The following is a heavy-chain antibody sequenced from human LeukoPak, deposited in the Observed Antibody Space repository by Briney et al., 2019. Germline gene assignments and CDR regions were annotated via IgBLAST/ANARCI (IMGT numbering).Heavy chain of an antibody. D-gene: IGHD2-8*02. CDR3: ARGSWSYFDY. V-gene: IGHV4-34*01. CDR1: GGSFSGYY. J-gene: IGHJ4*02. Sequence: SGTLSLTCAVYGGSFSGYYWSWIRQPPGKGLEWIGEINHSGSTNYNPSLKSRVTISVDTSKNQFSLKLSSVTAADTAVYYCARGSWSYFDYWGQGTLVTASS. CDR2: INHSGST.